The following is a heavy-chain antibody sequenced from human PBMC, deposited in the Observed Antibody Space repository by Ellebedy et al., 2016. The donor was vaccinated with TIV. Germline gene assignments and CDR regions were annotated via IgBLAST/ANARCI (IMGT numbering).Heavy chain of an antibody. J-gene: IGHJ4*02. CDR3: ARPSSPGIAARPYDY. V-gene: IGHV3-30*03. CDR2: LSNDGSIK. D-gene: IGHD6-6*01. CDR1: GFSFRTYG. Sequence: GGSLRLXXAASGFSFRTYGMHWVRQAPGKGLEWLAVLSNDGSIKYYAHSVKGRFTISRDNSNNTMYLQINSLRAEDTAVYYCARPSSPGIAARPYDYWGQGTLVTVSS.